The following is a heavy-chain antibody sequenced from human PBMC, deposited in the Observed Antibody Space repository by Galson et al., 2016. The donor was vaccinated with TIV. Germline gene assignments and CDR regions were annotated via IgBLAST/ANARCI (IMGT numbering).Heavy chain of an antibody. CDR1: GFTFSMYT. V-gene: IGHV3-48*03. CDR3: ARARTMRVADYYYGMDL. D-gene: IGHD4/OR15-4a*01. J-gene: IGHJ6*02. CDR2: ISHSGTTT. Sequence: SLRLSCAGSGFTFSMYTINWVRQAPGKGLEWVAYISHSGTTTFYAEGVRGRFTISRDNAKNSAFLDMSSLRAADTAVYYCARARTMRVADYYYGMDLWGQGTTVTVSS.